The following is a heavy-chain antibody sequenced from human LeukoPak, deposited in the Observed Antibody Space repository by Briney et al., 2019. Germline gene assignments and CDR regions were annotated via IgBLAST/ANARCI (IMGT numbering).Heavy chain of an antibody. CDR1: GYTFTSYY. J-gene: IGHJ4*02. D-gene: IGHD4-11*01. V-gene: IGHV1-69*13. CDR3: AAVVNDYGNYALDY. Sequence: ASVKVSCKASGYTFTSYYMHWVRQAPGQGLEWMGGIIPIFGTANYAQKFQGRVTITADESTSTAYMELSSLRSEDTAVYYCAAVVNDYGNYALDYWAREPWSPSPQ. CDR2: IIPIFGTA.